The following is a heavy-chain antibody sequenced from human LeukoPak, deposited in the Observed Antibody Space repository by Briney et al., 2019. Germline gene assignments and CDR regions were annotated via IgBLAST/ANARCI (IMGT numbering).Heavy chain of an antibody. CDR1: GGSISSYY. CDR2: IYTSGST. J-gene: IGHJ3*02. CDR3: ARDQPLTYYYDSSGYSNDAFDI. D-gene: IGHD3-22*01. V-gene: IGHV4-4*07. Sequence: PSETLSLTCTVSGGSISSYYWSWIRQPAGKGLEWIGRIYTSGSTNYNPSLKSRVTMSVDTSKNQFPLKLSSVTAADTAVYYCARDQPLTYYYDSSGYSNDAFDIWGQGTMVTVSS.